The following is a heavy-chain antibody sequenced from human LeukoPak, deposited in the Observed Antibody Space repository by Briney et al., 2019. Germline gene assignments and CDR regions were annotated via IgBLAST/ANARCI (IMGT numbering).Heavy chain of an antibody. J-gene: IGHJ4*02. CDR1: GFTFNTYA. CDR2: ISGSGGSS. V-gene: IGHV3-23*01. D-gene: IGHD2-2*01. CDR3: ARDRQFVGYASYD. Sequence: PGGSLRLSCAASGFTFNTYAMSWVRQAPGKGLEWVSAISGSGGSSYYADSVKGRFTISRDNSKNTLFLQMNSLRAEDTAVYCCARDRQFVGYASYDWGQGTLVTVSS.